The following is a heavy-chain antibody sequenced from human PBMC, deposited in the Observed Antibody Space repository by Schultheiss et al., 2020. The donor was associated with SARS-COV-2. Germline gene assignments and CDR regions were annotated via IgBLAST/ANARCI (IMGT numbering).Heavy chain of an antibody. Sequence: LRLSCTVSGGSISSGGYYWGWIRQHPGKGLEWIGYIYYSGSTYYNPSLKSRVTISVDTSKNQFSLKLSSVTAADTAVYYCARWDDSSAYHRRWFDPWGHGTMVTVSS. J-gene: IGHJ5*02. CDR1: GGSISSGGYY. D-gene: IGHD3-22*01. CDR2: IYYSGST. V-gene: IGHV4-31*03. CDR3: ARWDDSSAYHRRWFDP.